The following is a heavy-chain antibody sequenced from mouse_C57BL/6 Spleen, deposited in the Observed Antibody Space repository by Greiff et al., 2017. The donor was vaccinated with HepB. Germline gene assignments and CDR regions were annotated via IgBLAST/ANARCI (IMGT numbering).Heavy chain of an antibody. J-gene: IGHJ2*01. CDR3: ARRRRNPSFDY. CDR2: IHPNSGST. V-gene: IGHV1-64*01. CDR1: GYTFTSYW. Sequence: VQLQQPGAELVKPGASVKLSCKASGYTFTSYWMPWVKQRPGQGLEWIGMIHPNSGSTNYNEKFKSKATLTVDKSSSTTYMQVSSLTSEDSAVYYCARRRRNPSFDYWGQGTTLTVSS.